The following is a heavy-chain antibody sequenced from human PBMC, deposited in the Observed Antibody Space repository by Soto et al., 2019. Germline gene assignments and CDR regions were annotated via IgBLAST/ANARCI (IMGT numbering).Heavy chain of an antibody. CDR3: ARGPNDSSGYYYYGMDV. CDR1: GGSISSYY. CDR2: IYTSGST. V-gene: IGHV4-4*07. D-gene: IGHD3-22*01. Sequence: SETLSLTCTVSGGSISSYYWSWIRQPAGKGLEWIGRIYTSGSTNYNPSLKSRVTMSVDTSKNQFSLKLSSVTAADTAVYYCARGPNDSSGYYYYGMDVWGQGTTVTLSS. J-gene: IGHJ6*02.